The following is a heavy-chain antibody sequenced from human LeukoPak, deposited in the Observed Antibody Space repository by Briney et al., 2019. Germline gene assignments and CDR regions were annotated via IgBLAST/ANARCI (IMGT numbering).Heavy chain of an antibody. J-gene: IGHJ3*02. V-gene: IGHV4-4*07. CDR1: GDSISSYY. CDR3: ARVVLTSDWAFDI. Sequence: PSETLSLTCDVSGDSISSYYWSWIRQPAGKGLEWLGRIYPSGSANYNPSLKSRGTMSVDTSKNQFSLRLSSVTAADTAVYYCARVVLTSDWAFDIWGQGTMVTVSS. CDR2: IYPSGSA. D-gene: IGHD2-21*02.